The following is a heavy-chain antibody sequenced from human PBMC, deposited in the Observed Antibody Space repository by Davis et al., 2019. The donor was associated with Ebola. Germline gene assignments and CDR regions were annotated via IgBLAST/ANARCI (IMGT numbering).Heavy chain of an antibody. D-gene: IGHD2-21*02. CDR2: IYSGGST. J-gene: IGHJ6*02. V-gene: IGHV3-53*04. CDR1: GFTVSSNY. Sequence: GESLKISCAASGFTVSSNYMSWVRQAPGKGLEWVSVIYSGGSTYYADSVKGRFTISRHNSKNTLYLQMNSLRAEDTAVYYCARDRVVVTANDYYYYGMDVWGQGTTVTVSS. CDR3: ARDRVVVTANDYYYYGMDV.